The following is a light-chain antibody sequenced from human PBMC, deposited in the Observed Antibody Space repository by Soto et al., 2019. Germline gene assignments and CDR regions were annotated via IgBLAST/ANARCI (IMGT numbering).Light chain of an antibody. V-gene: IGLV2-14*03. CDR1: SSDIGRYNY. CDR3: GSYTSSDTMI. Sequence: QSALTQPASVSGSPGQSITISCTGTSSDIGRYNYVSWYQHSPGKAPKLIIYDVSDRPSVVSNRFSGSKSGTTASLTISGLQAEDEAHYYCGSYTSSDTMIFGGGTKLTVL. J-gene: IGLJ2*01. CDR2: DVS.